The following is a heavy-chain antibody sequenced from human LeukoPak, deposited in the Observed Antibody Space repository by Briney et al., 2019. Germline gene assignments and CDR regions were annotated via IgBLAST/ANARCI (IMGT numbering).Heavy chain of an antibody. CDR1: GFTFSSYE. CDR2: ISSSGSTI. V-gene: IGHV3-48*03. J-gene: IGHJ4*02. D-gene: IGHD3-22*01. CDR3: ARSYYEYYYDSSGYYRPYFDY. Sequence: GGSLRLSCAASGFTFSSYEMNWVRQAPGKGLEWVSYISSSGSTIYYADSVKGRFTISRDNAKNTLYLQMNSLRAEDTAVYYCARSYYEYYYDSSGYYRPYFDYWGQGTLVTVSS.